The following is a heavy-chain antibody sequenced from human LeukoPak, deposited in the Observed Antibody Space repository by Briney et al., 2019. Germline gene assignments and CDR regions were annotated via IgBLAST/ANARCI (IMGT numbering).Heavy chain of an antibody. CDR3: ARDRLGDRPSFFDY. V-gene: IGHV3-30-3*01. Sequence: GRSLRLSCAASGFTFSSYAMHWVRQAPGKGLEWVAVISYDGSNKYYADSVKGRFTISRDNSKNTLYLQMNSLRAEDTAVYYCARDRLGDRPSFFDYWGQGTLVTVSS. CDR1: GFTFSSYA. CDR2: ISYDGSNK. J-gene: IGHJ4*02. D-gene: IGHD2-21*02.